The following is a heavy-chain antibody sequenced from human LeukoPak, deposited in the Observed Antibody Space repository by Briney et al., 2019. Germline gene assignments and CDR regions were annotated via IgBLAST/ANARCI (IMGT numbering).Heavy chain of an antibody. CDR3: ARAAELLGYYYYYMDV. D-gene: IGHD1-26*01. V-gene: IGHV4-34*01. Sequence: TTSETLSLTCAVYGGSFSGYYWSWIRQPPGKGLEWIGEINHSGSTNYNPSLKSRVTISVDTSKNQFSLKLSSVTAADTAVYYCARAAELLGYYYYYMDVWGKGTTVTISS. CDR2: INHSGST. CDR1: GGSFSGYY. J-gene: IGHJ6*03.